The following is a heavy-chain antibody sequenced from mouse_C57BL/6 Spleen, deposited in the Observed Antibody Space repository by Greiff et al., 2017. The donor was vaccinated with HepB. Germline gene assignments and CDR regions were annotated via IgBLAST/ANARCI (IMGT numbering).Heavy chain of an antibody. V-gene: IGHV5-6-3*01. CDR1: GFTFSNYG. J-gene: IGHJ2*01. CDR3: ARMARTIN. CDR2: INSNGGST. Sequence: EVMLVESGGGLVQPGGSLKLSCAASGFTFSNYGMSWVRQTPDKRLELVATINSNGGSTYYPDSVKGRFTISRDNAKNTLYLQMSSLKSEDTAMYYCARMARTINWGQGTTLTVSS.